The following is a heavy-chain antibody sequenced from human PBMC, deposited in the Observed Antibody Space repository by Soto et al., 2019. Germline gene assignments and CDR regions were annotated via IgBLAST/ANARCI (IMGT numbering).Heavy chain of an antibody. J-gene: IGHJ5*02. CDR2: ISSSSSYT. CDR3: ARQIGYCSGGSCSPGGSNWFDP. CDR1: GFTFSDSY. Sequence: QVQLVESGGGLVKPGGSLRLSCAASGFTFSDSYMSWIRQAPGKGLEWVSYISSSSSYTNYADSVKGRFTISRDNAKNSLYLQMNSLRAEDTAVYYCARQIGYCSGGSCSPGGSNWFDPWGQGTLVTVSS. V-gene: IGHV3-11*05. D-gene: IGHD2-15*01.